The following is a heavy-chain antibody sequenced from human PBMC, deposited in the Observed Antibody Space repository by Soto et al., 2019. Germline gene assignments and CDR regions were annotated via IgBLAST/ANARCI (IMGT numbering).Heavy chain of an antibody. CDR1: GASITTYY. Sequence: PSETLSLTCSVSGASITTYYWSWVRQPPGKGLEWIGSISYSGSTKYNPSLESRVMISLDTSKNEFLLRLSSVTGADTALCYCARDWDSSGMFDPRGQGALVTVS. V-gene: IGHV4-59*01. CDR3: ARDWDSSGMFDP. CDR2: ISYSGST. D-gene: IGHD3-10*01. J-gene: IGHJ5*02.